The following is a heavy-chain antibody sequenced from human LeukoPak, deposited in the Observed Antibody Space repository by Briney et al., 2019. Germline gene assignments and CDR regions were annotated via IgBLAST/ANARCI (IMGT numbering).Heavy chain of an antibody. Sequence: PSETLSLTCTVSGGSISSSSYYWGWIRQPPGTGLEWIGSIYYSGSTYYNPSLKSRVTISVDTSKSQFSLKLSSVTAADTAVYYCARLLTWGYGPRCTDHWGQGTLVTVSS. CDR1: GGSISSSSYY. J-gene: IGHJ4*02. D-gene: IGHD2-8*01. CDR2: IYYSGST. V-gene: IGHV4-39*01. CDR3: ARLLTWGYGPRCTDH.